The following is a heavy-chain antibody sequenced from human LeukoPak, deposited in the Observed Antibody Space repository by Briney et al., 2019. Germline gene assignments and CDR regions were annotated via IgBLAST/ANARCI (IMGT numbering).Heavy chain of an antibody. CDR2: IKQDGSEK. D-gene: IGHD6-6*01. CDR3: AKDLPPYSSSSQTDY. V-gene: IGHV3-7*01. J-gene: IGHJ4*02. CDR1: GFTFSSYW. Sequence: GGSLRLSCAASGFTFSSYWMSWVRQAPGKGLEWVANIKQDGSEKYYVDSVKGRFTISRDNAKNSLYLQMNSLRAEDTAVYYCAKDLPPYSSSSQTDYWGQGTLVTVSS.